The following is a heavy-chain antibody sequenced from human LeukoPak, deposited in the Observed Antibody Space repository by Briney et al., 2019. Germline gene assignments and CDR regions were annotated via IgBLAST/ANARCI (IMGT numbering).Heavy chain of an antibody. CDR1: GGSISSSSYY. D-gene: IGHD3-3*01. CDR3: ARSTPFWSGYWTNWFDP. J-gene: IGHJ5*02. CDR2: IYYSGST. Sequence: PSETLSLTCTVSGGSISSSSYYWGWIRQPPGKGLEWIGSIYYSGSTYYNPSLKSRVTISVDTSKNQFSLKLSSVTAADTAVYYCARSTPFWSGYWTNWFDPWGQGTLVTVSS. V-gene: IGHV4-39*07.